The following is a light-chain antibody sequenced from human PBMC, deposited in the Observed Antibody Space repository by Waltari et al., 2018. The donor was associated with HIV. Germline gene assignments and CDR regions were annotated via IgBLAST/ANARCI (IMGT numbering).Light chain of an antibody. CDR2: GAS. CDR3: QQYENWPPFT. J-gene: IGKJ4*01. CDR1: QTITSN. Sequence: TLITHTQATPPVFAGEWPAIACRASQTITSNLAWYQQKPGQAPRLLIFGASTRATGIPARFSGSGSGTDFTLTISSLQSEDFAIYYCQQYENWPPFTFGGGTRVEIK. V-gene: IGKV3-15*01.